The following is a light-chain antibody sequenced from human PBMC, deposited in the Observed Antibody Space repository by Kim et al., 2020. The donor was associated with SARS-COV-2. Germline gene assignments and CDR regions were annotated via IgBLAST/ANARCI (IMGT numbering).Light chain of an antibody. V-gene: IGLV6-57*03. CDR2: EDN. CDR3: QSYDNNNPFI. J-gene: IGLJ1*01. Sequence: KTVTISCTRSSGSVGSNYVQWCQQRPGSAPTTVIYEDNQRPSGVPDRFSGSIDTSSNSASLTISGLTTEDEADYYCQSYDNNNPFIFGAGTKVTVL. CDR1: SGSVGSNY.